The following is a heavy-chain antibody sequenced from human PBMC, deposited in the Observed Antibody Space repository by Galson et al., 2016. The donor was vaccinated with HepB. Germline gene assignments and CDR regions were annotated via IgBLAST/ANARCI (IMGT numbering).Heavy chain of an antibody. CDR2: INAGNGNT. V-gene: IGHV1-3*01. CDR1: EQIFTSFA. D-gene: IGHD6-25*01. Sequence: SVKVSCKASEQIFTSFAVHWVRQAPGQGLEWMAWINAGNGNTKYSQKFQDRVTLTKDTSASTVYMQLSSLRPEDTAVYYCASGGDKPNYYYHYGMDVWGQGTTVAVSS. J-gene: IGHJ6*02. CDR3: ASGGDKPNYYYHYGMDV.